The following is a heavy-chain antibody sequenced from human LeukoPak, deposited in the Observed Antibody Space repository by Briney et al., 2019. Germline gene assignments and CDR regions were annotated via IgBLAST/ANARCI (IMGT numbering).Heavy chain of an antibody. Sequence: PGGSLRLSCAASGFTFSSYAMHWVRQPPGKGLEWVAVISYDGSNKYYADSVKGRFTISRDNSKNTLYLQMNSLRAEDTAVYYCAKDLPLNNIVVVPAAYDPAFDYWGQGTLVTVSS. J-gene: IGHJ4*02. CDR1: GFTFSSYA. D-gene: IGHD2-2*01. V-gene: IGHV3-30*04. CDR2: ISYDGSNK. CDR3: AKDLPLNNIVVVPAAYDPAFDY.